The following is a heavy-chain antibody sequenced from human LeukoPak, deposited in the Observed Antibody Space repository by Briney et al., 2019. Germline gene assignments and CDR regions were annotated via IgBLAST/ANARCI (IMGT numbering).Heavy chain of an antibody. V-gene: IGHV4-61*02. J-gene: IGHJ4*02. D-gene: IGHD5-18*01. CDR3: ARASSYGFFMIDY. CDR2: IYTSGST. Sequence: SETLSLTCTVSGGSISSGSYYWSWIRQPAGKGLEWIGRIYTSGSTNYNPSLKSRVTISVDTSKNQFSLKLSSVTAADTAVYYCARASSYGFFMIDYWGQGTLVTVSS. CDR1: GGSISSGSYY.